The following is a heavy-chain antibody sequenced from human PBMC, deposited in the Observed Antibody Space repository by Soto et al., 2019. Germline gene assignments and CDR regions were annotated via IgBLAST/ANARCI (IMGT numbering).Heavy chain of an antibody. CDR2: INHSGST. J-gene: IGHJ4*02. CDR3: ARGQVVAAQH. Sequence: SETLSLTCAVYGGSFSGYYWSWIRQPPGKGLEWIGEINHSGSTNYNPSLKSRVTISVDTSKNQFSLKLSSVTAADTAVYYCARGQVVAAQHWGQGALVTVSS. CDR1: GGSFSGYY. V-gene: IGHV4-34*01. D-gene: IGHD2-15*01.